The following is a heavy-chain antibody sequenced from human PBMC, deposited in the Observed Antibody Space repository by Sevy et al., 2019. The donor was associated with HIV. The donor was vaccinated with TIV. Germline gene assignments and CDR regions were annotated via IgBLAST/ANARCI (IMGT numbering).Heavy chain of an antibody. CDR3: ARDVWDGDYVRGYYYMDV. CDR1: GFTFSDYY. Sequence: GGSLRLSCAASGFTFSDYYMSWIRQAPGKGLEWVSYISSSGSTIYYADSVMGRFTISRDNAKNSLYLQMNSLRAEDTAVYYCARDVWDGDYVRGYYYMDVWGKGTTVTVSS. J-gene: IGHJ6*03. V-gene: IGHV3-11*04. CDR2: ISSSGSTI. D-gene: IGHD4-17*01.